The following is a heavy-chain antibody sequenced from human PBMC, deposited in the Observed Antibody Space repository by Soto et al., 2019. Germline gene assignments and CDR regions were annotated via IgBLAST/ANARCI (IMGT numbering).Heavy chain of an antibody. CDR2: ISSSGSTI. CDR3: ARSPMVRGVMVGFYFDY. J-gene: IGHJ4*02. CDR1: GFTFSDYY. D-gene: IGHD3-10*01. Sequence: NPGGALRLSCAASGFTFSDYYMSWIRQAPGKGLEWGSYISSSGSTIYYADSVKGRFTISRDNAKNSLYLQMNSLRAEETAVYYCARSPMVRGVMVGFYFDYRGQGTLVPVSP. V-gene: IGHV3-11*01.